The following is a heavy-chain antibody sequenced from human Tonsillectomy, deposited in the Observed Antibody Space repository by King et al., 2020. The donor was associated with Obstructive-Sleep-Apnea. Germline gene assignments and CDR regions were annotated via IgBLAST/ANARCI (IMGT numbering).Heavy chain of an antibody. Sequence: VQLVESGGGVVQPGRSLRLSCAASEFTFSNHGMHWVRQAPGKGLEWVAVISYDGSHKYYADSVKGRFTISRDNSKNTVSLQIDSLRPEDTAMYYCAKVKGLQYADWYFDLWGRGTLVPVSS. CDR1: EFTFSNHG. CDR2: ISYDGSHK. D-gene: IGHD4-11*01. CDR3: AKVKGLQYADWYFDL. V-gene: IGHV3-30*18. J-gene: IGHJ2*01.